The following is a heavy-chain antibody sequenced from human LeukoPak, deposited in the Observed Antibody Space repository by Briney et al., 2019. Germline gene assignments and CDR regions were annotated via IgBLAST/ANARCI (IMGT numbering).Heavy chain of an antibody. V-gene: IGHV3-30*02. CDR3: ARDSWYSSSWYPFDY. CDR2: IRYDGSKK. Sequence: PGGSLRLSCAASAFTFSRYGMHWVRQAPGKGLEWVTFIRYDGSKKYYADSVKGRFTISRDNSKNTLYLQMNSLRAEDTAVYYCARDSWYSSSWYPFDYWGQGTLVTVSS. CDR1: AFTFSRYG. J-gene: IGHJ4*02. D-gene: IGHD6-13*01.